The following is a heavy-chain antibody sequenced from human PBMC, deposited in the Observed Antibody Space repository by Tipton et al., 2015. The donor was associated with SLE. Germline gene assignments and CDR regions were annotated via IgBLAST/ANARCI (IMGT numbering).Heavy chain of an antibody. CDR3: ARDRRAYFGSGNSSWFDP. Sequence: TLSLTCAVYGGSFSGYYWNWIRQPPGKGLEWIGEISHSGTTNYNPSFKSRVTISVDTSKNQFSLKLSSVTAADTAVYYCARDRRAYFGSGNSSWFDPWGQGTLVTVSS. D-gene: IGHD3-10*01. CDR1: GGSFSGYY. V-gene: IGHV4-34*01. CDR2: ISHSGTT. J-gene: IGHJ5*02.